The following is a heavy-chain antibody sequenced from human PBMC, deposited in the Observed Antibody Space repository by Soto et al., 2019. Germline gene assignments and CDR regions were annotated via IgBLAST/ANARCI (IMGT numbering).Heavy chain of an antibody. D-gene: IGHD3-3*01. J-gene: IGHJ6*03. CDR2: MNPNSGNT. V-gene: IGHV1-8*01. CDR3: ARGPYYDFWSGYYTSYYYYYYMDV. Sequence: GASVKVSCKASGYTFTSYDINWVRQATGQGLEWMGWMNPNSGNTGYAQKFQGRVTMTRNTSISTAYMELSSLRSEDTAVYYCARGPYYDFWSGYYTSYYYYYYMDVWGKGTTVTVSS. CDR1: GYTFTSYD.